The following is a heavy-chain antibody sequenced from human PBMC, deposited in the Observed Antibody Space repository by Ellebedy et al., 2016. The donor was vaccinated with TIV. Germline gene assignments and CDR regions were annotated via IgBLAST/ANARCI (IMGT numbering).Heavy chain of an antibody. Sequence: PGGSLRLSCAASGFTFSNYAMSWVRQAPGKGLEWVSTISGGGGDTYYADSVKGRFIISRDSSKNTLWLQMNSLRVEDTALYYCAKDRVEGTSPPALDHWGQGNLVTVSS. CDR2: ISGGGGDT. V-gene: IGHV3-23*01. CDR1: GFTFSNYA. D-gene: IGHD1-7*01. CDR3: AKDRVEGTSPPALDH. J-gene: IGHJ4*02.